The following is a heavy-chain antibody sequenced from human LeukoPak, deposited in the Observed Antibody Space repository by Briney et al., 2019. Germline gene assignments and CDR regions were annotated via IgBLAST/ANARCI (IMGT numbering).Heavy chain of an antibody. V-gene: IGHV3-30-3*01. CDR1: GFTFSSYA. CDR3: ARVLNYVPGDY. D-gene: IGHD3-16*01. Sequence: GGSLRLSCAASGFTFSSYAMHWVRQAPGRGLEGVAVISYDGSNKYYADSVKGRFTISRDNSKNTLYLQMNSLRAEDTAVYYCARVLNYVPGDYWGQGTLVTVSS. CDR2: ISYDGSNK. J-gene: IGHJ4*02.